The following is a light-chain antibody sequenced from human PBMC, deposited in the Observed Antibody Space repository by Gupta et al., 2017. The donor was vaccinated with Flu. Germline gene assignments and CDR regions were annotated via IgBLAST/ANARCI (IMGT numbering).Light chain of an antibody. CDR2: GAS. V-gene: IGKV3-20*01. Sequence: GERATLSCRASQSVSSSYLAWYQQKPGQAPRLLIYGASSRATGIPDRFRGSGSGTDFTLTISRLEPEDFAVYYCQQYGSSRTFGQGTKVEIK. CDR1: QSVSSSY. CDR3: QQYGSSRT. J-gene: IGKJ1*01.